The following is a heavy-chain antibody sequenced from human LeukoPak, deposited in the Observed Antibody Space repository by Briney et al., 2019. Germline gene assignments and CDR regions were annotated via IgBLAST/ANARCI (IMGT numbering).Heavy chain of an antibody. V-gene: IGHV1-18*04. J-gene: IGHJ4*02. CDR3: ARDSSHSGSFDY. CDR1: GYTFTGYY. Sequence: ASVKVSCTASGYTFTGYYMHWVRHAPGQGLEWMGWISAYNGNTNYAQKPQGRVTMTTDTSTSTAYMELRSLRSDDTAVYYCARDSSHSGSFDYWGQGTLVTVSS. CDR2: ISAYNGNT. D-gene: IGHD1-26*01.